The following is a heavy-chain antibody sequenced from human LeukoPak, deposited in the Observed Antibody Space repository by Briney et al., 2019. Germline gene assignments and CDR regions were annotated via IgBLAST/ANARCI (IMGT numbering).Heavy chain of an antibody. V-gene: IGHV4-59*01. Sequence: SETLSLTCTVSGGSNNSYYWSWIRQPPGKGLEWIGYIYYSGSTNYNPSLKSRVTISVDTSKNQFSLKLSSVTAADTAVYYCARREVVTDTFDYWGQRTLVTVSS. CDR1: GGSNNSYY. J-gene: IGHJ4*02. CDR3: ARREVVTDTFDY. D-gene: IGHD2-21*02. CDR2: IYYSGST.